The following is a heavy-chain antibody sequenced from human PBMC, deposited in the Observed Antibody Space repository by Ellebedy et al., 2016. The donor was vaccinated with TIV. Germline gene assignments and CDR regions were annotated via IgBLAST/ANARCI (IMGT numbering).Heavy chain of an antibody. J-gene: IGHJ6*02. CDR2: IKSNSDGGAA. CDR3: TTSYYGAQYYYYFYGMDV. Sequence: ESLKISCAASGFSFSKAWMNWVRQAPGKGLEWVGRIKSNSDGGAADYAVPVKGRFTVSRDDAKNTLFLKMNSLSTEDTAVYYCTTSYYGAQYYYYFYGMDVWGQGTTVTVSS. D-gene: IGHD3-3*01. CDR1: GFSFSKAW. V-gene: IGHV3-15*07.